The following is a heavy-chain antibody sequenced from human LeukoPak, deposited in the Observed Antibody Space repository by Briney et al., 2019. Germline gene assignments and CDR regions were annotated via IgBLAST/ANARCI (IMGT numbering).Heavy chain of an antibody. Sequence: GGSLRLSCEGSGFTFRDYQMSWIRQAPGKGLEWISYIHANPKTIYYADSVKGRFTISRDNAKNSLYLQMNSLRAEDTAVYYCARGGDPDYWGQGTLVTVSS. V-gene: IGHV3-11*04. CDR3: ARGGDPDY. CDR2: IHANPKTI. D-gene: IGHD2-21*02. J-gene: IGHJ4*02. CDR1: GFTFRDYQ.